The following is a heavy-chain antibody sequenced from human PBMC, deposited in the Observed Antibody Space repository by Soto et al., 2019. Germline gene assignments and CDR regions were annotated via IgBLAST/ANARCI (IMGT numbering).Heavy chain of an antibody. CDR1: GYTFTSYD. D-gene: IGHD6-13*01. CDR2: MNPNSGNT. Sequence: GAAVKVSCKASGYTFTSYDINWVRQATGQGLEWMGWMNPNSGNTGYAQKFQGRVTMTRNTSISTAYMELSSLRSEDTAVYYCARERAAAGSNWFDPWGQGTLVTVSS. V-gene: IGHV1-8*01. J-gene: IGHJ5*02. CDR3: ARERAAAGSNWFDP.